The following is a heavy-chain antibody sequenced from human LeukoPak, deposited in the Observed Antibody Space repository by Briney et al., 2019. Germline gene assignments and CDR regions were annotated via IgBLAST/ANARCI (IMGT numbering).Heavy chain of an antibody. CDR2: INPKNGGT. CDR1: GYTFPNYY. CDR3: ARVGAGAVCFGKFVDY. V-gene: IGHV1-2*02. D-gene: IGHD3-10*01. J-gene: IGHJ4*02. Sequence: ASVKVSCKASGYTFPNYYVHWVRQAPGQGLEWMGWINPKNGGTTFAQKFQGRVTMTRDTSTSTVHMELSGLRSDDTAVYYCARVGAGAVCFGKFVDYGGQGTLVTVSS.